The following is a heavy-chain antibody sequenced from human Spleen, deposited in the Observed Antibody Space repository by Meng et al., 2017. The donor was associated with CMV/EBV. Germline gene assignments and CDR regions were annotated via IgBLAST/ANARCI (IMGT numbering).Heavy chain of an antibody. CDR1: GYTFTGYY. D-gene: IGHD4-17*01. CDR3: ARDLTTLTSNTFDY. V-gene: IGHV1-2*02. J-gene: IGHJ4*02. CDR2: INPYSGGT. Sequence: ASVKVSCKASGYTFTGYYIHWVRQAPGQGLEWMGWINPYSGGTNYAQKFQGRVTMTRDTSISTAYMELSRLRSDDTAVYYCARDLTTLTSNTFDYWGQGMLVTVSS.